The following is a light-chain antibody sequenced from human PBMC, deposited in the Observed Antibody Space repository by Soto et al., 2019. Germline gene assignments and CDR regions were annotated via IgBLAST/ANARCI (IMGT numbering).Light chain of an antibody. CDR2: RTS. Sequence: DIVLTQSTGTLSLSPGERATLSCRXSQSVSSSYLAWYQQQPGQAPRLIIYRTSNRATGIPDRFSGSWSGTDCTLTISRLEPEDVAVYWCQQYDSSPRTFGQGTKVDIK. V-gene: IGKV3-20*01. J-gene: IGKJ1*01. CDR1: QSVSSSY. CDR3: QQYDSSPRT.